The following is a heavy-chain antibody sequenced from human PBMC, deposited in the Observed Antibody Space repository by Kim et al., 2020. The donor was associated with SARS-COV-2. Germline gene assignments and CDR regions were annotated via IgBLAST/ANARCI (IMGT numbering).Heavy chain of an antibody. Sequence: SETLSLTCTVSGYSISSGYYWGWIRQPPGKGLEWIGSIYHSGSTYYNPSLKSRVTISVDTSKNQFSLKLSSVTAADTVVYYCAREGGYYDSSGYLYWYFELWGRGTLVTVSS. CDR2: IYHSGST. J-gene: IGHJ2*01. V-gene: IGHV4-38-2*02. CDR1: GYSISSGYY. CDR3: AREGGYYDSSGYLYWYFEL. D-gene: IGHD3-22*01.